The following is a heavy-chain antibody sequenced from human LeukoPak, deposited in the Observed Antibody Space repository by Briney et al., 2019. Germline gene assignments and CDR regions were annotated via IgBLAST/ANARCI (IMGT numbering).Heavy chain of an antibody. Sequence: PSETLSLTCVVSGDSISSTTYFWGWIRQPPGKGLEYIGTMHYSGGSDYNPSLKSRFTISVDTSKNHFSLKLTSVTAADTAVYYCASSGTYRIVAGAFDIWGQGTMVTVSS. J-gene: IGHJ3*02. CDR1: GDSISSTTYF. V-gene: IGHV4-39*01. CDR2: MHYSGGS. D-gene: IGHD3-10*01. CDR3: ASSGTYRIVAGAFDI.